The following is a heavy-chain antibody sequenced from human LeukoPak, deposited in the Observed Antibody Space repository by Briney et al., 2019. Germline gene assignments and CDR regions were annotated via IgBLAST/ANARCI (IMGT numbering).Heavy chain of an antibody. J-gene: IGHJ6*02. CDR1: GFTLSSYA. CDR2: IKQDESDK. V-gene: IGHV3-7*05. CDR3: ARDNRDIAVVPAAMGDYYYYGMDV. Sequence: GGSLRLSCAASGFTLSSYAMSWVRQAPGKGLEWVASIKQDESDKYYVGSVKGRFTISRDNAKKSLCLQMNSLRAEDTAVYYCARDNRDIAVVPAAMGDYYYYGMDVWGQGTTVTVSS. D-gene: IGHD2-2*01.